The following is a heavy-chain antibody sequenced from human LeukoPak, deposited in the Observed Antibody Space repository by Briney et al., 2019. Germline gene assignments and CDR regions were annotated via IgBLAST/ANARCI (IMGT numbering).Heavy chain of an antibody. D-gene: IGHD2-2*01. CDR3: ARVKASSTSWTFDQ. CDR2: IYSSGST. CDR1: GGSISSYY. Sequence: PSETLSLTCTVSGGSISSYYWSWLRQSGGKGLEWIGRIYSSGSTVYNPSLNSRLTMSIDTSKNQFSLTLKSVTATDTAVYYCARVKASSTSWTFDQWGQGALVTVSS. V-gene: IGHV4-4*07. J-gene: IGHJ4*02.